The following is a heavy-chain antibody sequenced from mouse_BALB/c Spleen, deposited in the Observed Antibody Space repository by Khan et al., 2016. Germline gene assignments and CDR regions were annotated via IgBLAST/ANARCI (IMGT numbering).Heavy chain of an antibody. J-gene: IGHJ2*01. CDR1: GLTFSRYA. CDR3: TTNVYYFVY. V-gene: IGHV5-6-5*01. CDR2: ISRGGSS. Sequence: EVELVESGGGLVKPGGSLKLSCAASGLTFSRYAMSWVRQTPEKRLEWVASISRGGSSFYPDILKDGFIISRDNARTLLYLQMSSLRSEYTAMYFCTTNVYYFVYWCQGTTLTFSS.